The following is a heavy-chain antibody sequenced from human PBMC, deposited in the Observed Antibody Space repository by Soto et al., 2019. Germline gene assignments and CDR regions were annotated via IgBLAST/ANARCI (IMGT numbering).Heavy chain of an antibody. J-gene: IGHJ4*02. CDR2: IYHTGTT. CDR1: GDSIISIYH. D-gene: IGHD5-12*01. V-gene: IGHV4-38-2*01. Sequence: SETLSLTCAVSGDSIISIYHWAWIRQSPGRGLEWIASIYHTGTTYYNPSLKSRLTISLDTSRNQFSLDLTSVTAADTAVYYCARLAYSHYSTWGQGTLVTVSS. CDR3: ARLAYSHYST.